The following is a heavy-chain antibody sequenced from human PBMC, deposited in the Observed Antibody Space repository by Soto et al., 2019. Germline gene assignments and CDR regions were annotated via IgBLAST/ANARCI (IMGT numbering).Heavy chain of an antibody. J-gene: IGHJ5*02. V-gene: IGHV3-7*03. CDR3: ANNLRGYRRYAEFDP. CDR1: GFIFSNYW. D-gene: IGHD5-12*01. Sequence: HPGGSLRLSCAASGFIFSNYWMTWVRQAPGRGLEWVANINEDGSNTYYADSVKGRFTISRDNSKNTLYLQMNSLRAEDTALYYCANNLRGYRRYAEFDPWGQGAVVTVSS. CDR2: INEDGSNT.